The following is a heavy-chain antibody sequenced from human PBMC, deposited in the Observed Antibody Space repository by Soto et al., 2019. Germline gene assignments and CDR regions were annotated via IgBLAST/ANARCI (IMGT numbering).Heavy chain of an antibody. V-gene: IGHV3-30*18. D-gene: IGHD2-8*02. CDR2: ISYDGSHQ. CDR1: GFTFSNYG. J-gene: IGHJ5*01. Sequence: PGGSLRLSCAASGFTFSNYGMHWVRQTPGKGLEWVAVISYDGSHQFYTDSVKGRFTISRDNSKNTLYLQMNSLKTEDTAMYYCAKDSKCFSYCSHVHSNWFDHWAQGTLDTVSA. CDR3: AKDSKCFSYCSHVHSNWFDH.